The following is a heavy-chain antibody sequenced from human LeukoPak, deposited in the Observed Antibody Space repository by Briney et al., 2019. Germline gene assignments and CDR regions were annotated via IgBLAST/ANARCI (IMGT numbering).Heavy chain of an antibody. V-gene: IGHV1-3*01. CDR3: ARERLQGYFQH. Sequence: GASVKVSCKASGYTFTSYAMHWVRQAPGQRLEWMGWINAGNGNTKYSQKFQGRVTITRDTSASTAYMELSSLRTEDTAVYYCARERLQGYFQHWGQGTLVTVSS. CDR2: INAGNGNT. CDR1: GYTFTSYA. D-gene: IGHD4-11*01. J-gene: IGHJ1*01.